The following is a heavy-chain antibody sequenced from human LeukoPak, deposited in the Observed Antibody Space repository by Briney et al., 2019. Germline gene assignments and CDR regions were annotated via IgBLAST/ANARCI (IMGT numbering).Heavy chain of an antibody. D-gene: IGHD1-14*01. CDR2: IKEDGSEK. Sequence: PGGSLRLSCAASGFTFSSYWMSWVRQAPGKGLEWVANIKEDGSEKNYVDSVKGRFTISRDNAKNSLHLQMNSLRAEDTAVYYCASGKGPGYWGQGTLVTVSS. CDR1: GFTFSSYW. J-gene: IGHJ4*02. CDR3: ASGKGPGY. V-gene: IGHV3-7*01.